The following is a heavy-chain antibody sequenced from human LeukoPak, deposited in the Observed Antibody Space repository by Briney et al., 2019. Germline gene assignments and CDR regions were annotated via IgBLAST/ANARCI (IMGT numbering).Heavy chain of an antibody. CDR1: GGSISSGSYY. CDR2: IHTSGST. V-gene: IGHV4-61*02. CDR3: ATTLEMATTRQDY. J-gene: IGHJ4*02. Sequence: SQTLSLTCTVSGGSISSGSYYWSWIRQPAGKGLEWIGRIHTSGSTNYNPSLKSRVTISVDTSKTQFSLKLSSVTAADTAVYYCATTLEMATTRQDYWGQGTLVTVSS. D-gene: IGHD5-24*01.